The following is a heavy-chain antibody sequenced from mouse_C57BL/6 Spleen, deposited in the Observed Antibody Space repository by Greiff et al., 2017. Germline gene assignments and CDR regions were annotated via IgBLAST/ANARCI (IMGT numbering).Heavy chain of an antibody. CDR1: GYTFTDYY. D-gene: IGHD2-3*01. CDR3: ARGYDGYYVFDY. J-gene: IGHJ2*01. V-gene: IGHV1-19*01. CDR2: INPYNGGT. Sequence: EVQLQQSGPVLVKPGASVKMSCKASGYTFTDYYMNWVKQSHGKSLEWIGVINPYNGGTSYNQKFKGKATLTVDKSSSTTYMELNSLTSEYSAVYYCARGYDGYYVFDYWGQCTTRTVSS.